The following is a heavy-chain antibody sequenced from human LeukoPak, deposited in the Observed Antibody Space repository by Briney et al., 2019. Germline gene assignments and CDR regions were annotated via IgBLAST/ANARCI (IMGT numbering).Heavy chain of an antibody. CDR2: IYNDGRTT. CDR3: SVALSGTRNALDI. D-gene: IGHD1-20*01. Sequence: GGSLRLSCAASGFTSSSHRMYWVRQVPGNGLLWVSRIYNDGRTTNYPDSVKGRFTISRDIAKNTLYLQMNSLGAGDSAVYCCSVALSGTRNALDIWGQGTMVTVSS. V-gene: IGHV3-74*01. CDR1: GFTSSSHR. J-gene: IGHJ3*02.